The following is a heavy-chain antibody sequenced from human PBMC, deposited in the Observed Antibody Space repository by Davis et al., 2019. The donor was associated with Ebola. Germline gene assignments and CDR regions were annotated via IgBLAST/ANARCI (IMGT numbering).Heavy chain of an antibody. D-gene: IGHD1-1*01. Sequence: SETLSLTCTVSGGSMSSGDYYWSWIRQPPGKGLEWIGYIHYSGSTHYNPSLKSRVIVSEDTSKNQFSLRLSSVTAADTAVYYCARGHNEGVDYWGQGTLVTVSS. CDR2: IHYSGST. V-gene: IGHV4-30-4*01. CDR1: GGSMSSGDYY. CDR3: ARGHNEGVDY. J-gene: IGHJ4*02.